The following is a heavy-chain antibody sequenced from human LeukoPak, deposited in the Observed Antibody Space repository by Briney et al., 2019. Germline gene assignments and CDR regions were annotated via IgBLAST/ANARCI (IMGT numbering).Heavy chain of an antibody. D-gene: IGHD6-19*01. CDR2: ISSISSYT. Sequence: GGSLRLSCAASGFTFSDYYMSWIRQAPGKGLEWVSYISSISSYTNYADSVKGRFTISRDNAKNSLYLQMNSLRAEDTAVYYCARDGIESSGWEGFDYWGQGTLVTVSS. J-gene: IGHJ4*02. CDR1: GFTFSDYY. CDR3: ARDGIESSGWEGFDY. V-gene: IGHV3-11*06.